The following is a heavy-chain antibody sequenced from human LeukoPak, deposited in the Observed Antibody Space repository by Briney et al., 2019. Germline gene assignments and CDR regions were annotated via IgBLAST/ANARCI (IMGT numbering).Heavy chain of an antibody. CDR3: ARERVVPAAGEIDY. V-gene: IGHV4-34*01. CDR1: GGSFSGYY. CDR2: INHSGST. Sequence: SETLSLTCAVYGGSFSGYYWSWIRQPPGKGLEWIGEINHSGSTNYNPSLKSRVTISVDTSKNQFSLKLSSVTAADTAVYYCARERVVPAAGEIDYWGQGTLVTVSS. D-gene: IGHD2-2*01. J-gene: IGHJ4*02.